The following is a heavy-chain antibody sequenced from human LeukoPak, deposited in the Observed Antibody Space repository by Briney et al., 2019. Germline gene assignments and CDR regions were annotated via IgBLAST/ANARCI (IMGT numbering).Heavy chain of an antibody. J-gene: IGHJ5*02. V-gene: IGHV4-61*08. D-gene: IGHD2-15*01. CDR2: ISYSGSA. Sequence: TSETLSLTSTVSGGSVSSCGNTWSWIRQPPGKGLEWIGDISYSGSASYNPSLRSRVTISVDTSTNQFSLTLGSVTAADTAVYYCATETECSGGSCYSYGWFDPWGQGTQVIVSS. CDR3: ATETECSGGSCYSYGWFDP. CDR1: GGSVSSCGNT.